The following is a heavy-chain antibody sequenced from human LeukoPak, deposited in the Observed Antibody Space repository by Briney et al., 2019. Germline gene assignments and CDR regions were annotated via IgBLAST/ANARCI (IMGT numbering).Heavy chain of an antibody. CDR1: GFTFNRCW. V-gene: IGHV3-7*01. CDR3: TSWGDTTAEYFQR. J-gene: IGHJ1*01. Sequence: GGSLRLSCVVSGFTFNRCWMNWVRQAPEKGLEWVAHINPDGRDTYYVDSVKGRFTISRDNAQNSMYLQMNSLRVEDTAVYYCTSWGDTTAEYFQRWGQGTLVTVSS. D-gene: IGHD2-21*02. CDR2: INPDGRDT.